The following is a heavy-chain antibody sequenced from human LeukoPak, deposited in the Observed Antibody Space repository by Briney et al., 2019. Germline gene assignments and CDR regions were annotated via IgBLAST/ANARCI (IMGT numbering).Heavy chain of an antibody. D-gene: IGHD5-18*01. CDR3: ARCGYTYGWNWYFDL. Sequence: SETLSLTCAVYGGSFSGYNWMWIRQPPGKGQEWIVEINHSGSTNYNSSLKSRVTISVDTSKNKFSLKLSSVTAEDTAVYYCARCGYTYGWNWYFDLWGRGTLVTVSS. J-gene: IGHJ2*01. CDR1: GGSFSGYN. CDR2: INHSGST. V-gene: IGHV4-34*01.